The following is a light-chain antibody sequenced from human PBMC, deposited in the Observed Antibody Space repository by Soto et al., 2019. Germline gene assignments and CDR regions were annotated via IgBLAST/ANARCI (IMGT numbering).Light chain of an antibody. CDR3: ATWDDRLSGVV. CDR1: NSNIGSNY. Sequence: QSVLTQSPSASGTPGQRVTISCSGINSNIGSNYVHWYQQFPGTAPKVLIYRNSQRPSGVPDRFSGSKSGISASLAISGLRSEDEADYFCATWDDRLSGVVFGGGTKLTVL. J-gene: IGLJ2*01. CDR2: RNS. V-gene: IGLV1-47*01.